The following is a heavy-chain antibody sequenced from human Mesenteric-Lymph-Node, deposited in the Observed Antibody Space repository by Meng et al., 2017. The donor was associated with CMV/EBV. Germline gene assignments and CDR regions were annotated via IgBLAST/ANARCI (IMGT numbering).Heavy chain of an antibody. CDR2: IYYTGST. CDR1: GDSVRSGSYY. V-gene: IGHV4-61*01. CDR3: AREDLGSSDTNGSLDH. Sequence: SETLSLTCTVSGDSVRSGSYYWNWIRQPPGKGLEWIGYIYYTGSTNYNPSLKGRVTISVDTFKNQFSMKLNSVTAADTAMYYCAREDLGSSDTNGSLDHWGQGTLVTVSS. J-gene: IGHJ4*02. D-gene: IGHD2-8*01.